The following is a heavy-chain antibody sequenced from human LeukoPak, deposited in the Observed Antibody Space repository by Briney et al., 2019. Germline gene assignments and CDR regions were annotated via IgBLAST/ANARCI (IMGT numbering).Heavy chain of an antibody. CDR1: GGSISSGGYY. J-gene: IGHJ4*02. CDR3: ARGLFEGTLFDY. Sequence: SQTLSLTCTVSGGSISSGGYYWSWIRQPPGKGLEWIGYIYHSGSTYYNPSLKSRVTISVDRSKNQCSLKLSSVTAADTAVYYCARGLFEGTLFDYWGQGTLVTVSS. CDR2: IYHSGST. D-gene: IGHD3-22*01. V-gene: IGHV4-30-2*01.